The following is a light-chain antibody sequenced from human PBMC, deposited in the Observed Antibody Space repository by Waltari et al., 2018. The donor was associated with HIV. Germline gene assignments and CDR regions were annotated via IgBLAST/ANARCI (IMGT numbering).Light chain of an antibody. J-gene: IGKJ1*01. CDR1: QSVASSY. CDR3: QQYGTSRWT. CDR2: GVS. Sequence: EIVLTQYPGTLSLSPGERASLSCRASQSVASSYLVLYQQKRGQAPRLLVYGVSSRATGIPDRLTGSGSGTDFTLTISRLEPEDFAVYYCQQYGTSRWTFGQWTKVEIK. V-gene: IGKV3-20*01.